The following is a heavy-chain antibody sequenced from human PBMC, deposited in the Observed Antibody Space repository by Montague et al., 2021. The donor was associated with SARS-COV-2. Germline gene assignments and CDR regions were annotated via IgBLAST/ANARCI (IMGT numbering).Heavy chain of an antibody. Sequence: SETLSLTCSVSGGTLSNTSFYWGWIRQPPGRGLEWIGTMHYSERPXYKPSLQSRVTISADRSKNRFSLNLGSVTASDTAVYYCARHGPYYEISTGYFRPYYCDHWGQGSLVTVAS. CDR2: MHYSERP. J-gene: IGHJ4*02. D-gene: IGHD3-9*01. V-gene: IGHV4-39*01. CDR1: GGTLSNTSFY. CDR3: ARHGPYYEISTGYFRPYYCDH.